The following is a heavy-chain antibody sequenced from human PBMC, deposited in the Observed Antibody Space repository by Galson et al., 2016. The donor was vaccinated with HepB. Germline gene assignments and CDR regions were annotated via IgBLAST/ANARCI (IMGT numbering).Heavy chain of an antibody. Sequence: CAISGDSVSSKSAAWNWNRQSPSRGLEWLGRTYYRSKWYNDYAVSGKGRITVSSDTSKNQFSPHLNSVTPEDTAVYYCARLIATDDLYGVDVWDQGTTVTVSS. V-gene: IGHV6-1*01. J-gene: IGHJ6*02. CDR2: TYYRSKWYN. D-gene: IGHD6-13*01. CDR3: ARLIATDDLYGVDV. CDR1: GDSVSSKSAA.